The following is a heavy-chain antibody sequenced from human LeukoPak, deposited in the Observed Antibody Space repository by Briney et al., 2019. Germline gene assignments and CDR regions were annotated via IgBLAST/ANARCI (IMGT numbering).Heavy chain of an antibody. D-gene: IGHD1-14*01. CDR3: ARGNQADDY. J-gene: IGHJ4*02. V-gene: IGHV3-74*01. CDR1: GFTFSSYW. CDR2: INPGGSSI. Sequence: GGSLRLSCAASGFTFSSYWMHWVRQVPGKGLVWVARINPGGSSITYADSAKGRFTISRDNAKNTLYLQMDSLRAEDTGVYYCARGNQADDYWGQGTLVTVSS.